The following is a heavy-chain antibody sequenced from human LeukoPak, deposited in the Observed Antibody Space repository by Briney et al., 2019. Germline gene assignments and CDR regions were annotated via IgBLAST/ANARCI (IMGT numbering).Heavy chain of an antibody. CDR3: AISIDFWSGTRPYYYYYYGMDV. Sequence: SVKVSCKASGGTFSSYAISWVRQAPGQGLEWMGGIIPIFGTANYAQKFQGRVTITADESTSTAYMELSSLRSEDTAVYYCAISIDFWSGTRPYYYYYYGMDVWGQGTTVTVSS. V-gene: IGHV1-69*13. J-gene: IGHJ6*02. CDR2: IIPIFGTA. D-gene: IGHD3-3*01. CDR1: GGTFSSYA.